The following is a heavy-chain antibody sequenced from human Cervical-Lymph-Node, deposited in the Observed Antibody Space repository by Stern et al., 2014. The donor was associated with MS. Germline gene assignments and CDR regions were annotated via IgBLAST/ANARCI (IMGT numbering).Heavy chain of an antibody. J-gene: IGHJ4*02. D-gene: IGHD3-22*01. CDR1: GGSINSGGYY. V-gene: IGHV4-31*03. CDR2: IYYTGSA. CDR3: ARGARYSDSSGYYFYFDY. Sequence: QLQLQESGLGLVKPSQTLPLTCTVSGGSINSGGYYWSWIRQYPGKGLEWIGYIYYTGSAYYDPSLKSRLSMSIDTSKNQFSLNLNSVTAADTAVYYCARGARYSDSSGYYFYFDYWGQGTLVTVSS.